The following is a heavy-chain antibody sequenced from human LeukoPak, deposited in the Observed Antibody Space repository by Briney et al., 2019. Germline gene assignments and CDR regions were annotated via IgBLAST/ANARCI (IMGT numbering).Heavy chain of an antibody. Sequence: PGRSLRLSCAASGFTFDDYAMHWVRQAPGKGLEWVSGISWNSGSIGYADSVKGRFTISRDNAKNSLYLQMNSLRAEDTALYYCAKDIGWELLGEFDYWGQGTLVTVSS. CDR3: AKDIGWELLGEFDY. D-gene: IGHD1-26*01. CDR2: ISWNSGSI. J-gene: IGHJ4*02. CDR1: GFTFDDYA. V-gene: IGHV3-9*01.